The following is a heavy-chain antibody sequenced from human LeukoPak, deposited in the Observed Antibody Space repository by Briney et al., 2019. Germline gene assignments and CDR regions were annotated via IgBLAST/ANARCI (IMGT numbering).Heavy chain of an antibody. Sequence: PGGSLRLSCAASGFTFSSYAMIWVRQAPGKGLEWVSAISGSGGSTYYADSVKGRFTISRDNSKNTLYLQMNSLRDEDTAVYYCVKGRYSGYVPDYWGQGTLVTVSS. CDR1: GFTFSSYA. J-gene: IGHJ4*02. V-gene: IGHV3-23*01. D-gene: IGHD5-12*01. CDR3: VKGRYSGYVPDY. CDR2: ISGSGGST.